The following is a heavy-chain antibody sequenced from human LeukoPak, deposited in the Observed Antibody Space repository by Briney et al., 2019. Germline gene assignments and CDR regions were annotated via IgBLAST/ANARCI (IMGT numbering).Heavy chain of an antibody. D-gene: IGHD1-7*01. J-gene: IGHJ4*02. CDR2: ISYDGSNK. Sequence: PGGSLRLSCAASGFTFSSYAMHWVRQAPGKGLEWVAVISYDGSNKYYADSVKGRFTISRDNSKNTLYLQMNSLRAEGTAVYYCAGNNWNYDFDYWGQGTLVTVSS. CDR1: GFTFSSYA. CDR3: AGNNWNYDFDY. V-gene: IGHV3-30*01.